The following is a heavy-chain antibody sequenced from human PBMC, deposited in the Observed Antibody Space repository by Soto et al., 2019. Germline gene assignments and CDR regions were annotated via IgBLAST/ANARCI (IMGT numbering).Heavy chain of an antibody. CDR1: GGSISSGGYY. CDR3: ARAGHIAAAGTPPLDY. Sequence: PSETLSLTCTVSGGSISSGGYYWSWIRQHPGKGLEWIGYIYYSGSTYYNPSLKSRVTISVDTSKNQFSLKLSSVTAADTAVYYCARAGHIAAAGTPPLDYWGQGTLVTISS. J-gene: IGHJ4*02. D-gene: IGHD6-13*01. CDR2: IYYSGST. V-gene: IGHV4-31*03.